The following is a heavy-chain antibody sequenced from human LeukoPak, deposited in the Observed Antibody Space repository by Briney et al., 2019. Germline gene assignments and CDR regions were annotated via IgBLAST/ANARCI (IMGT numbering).Heavy chain of an antibody. V-gene: IGHV4-34*01. CDR3: ARVRRYCSGGSCYSYGVDV. CDR2: INHSGST. J-gene: IGHJ6*04. CDR1: GGSFSGYY. Sequence: SETLSLTCAVYGGSFSGYYWSWIRQPPGKGLEWIGEINHSGSTNYNPSLKSRVTISVDTSKNQFSLTLSSVTAADTAVYYCARVRRYCSGGSCYSYGVDVWGKGTTVTVSS. D-gene: IGHD2-15*01.